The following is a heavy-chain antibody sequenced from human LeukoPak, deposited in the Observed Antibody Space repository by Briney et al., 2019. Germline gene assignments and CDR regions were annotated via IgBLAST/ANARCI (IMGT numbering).Heavy chain of an antibody. CDR2: ISGDETYT. Sequence: GGSLRLSCVASGFTFGSDFMHWIRQAPGEGLMYVSQISGDETYTNYADSVKGRFTISRDNAKNTLYLQMNSLRAEDTAVYYCVREDNAFNIWGRGTLVTVSS. CDR3: VREDNAFNI. J-gene: IGHJ3*02. CDR1: GFTFGSDF. V-gene: IGHV3-74*01.